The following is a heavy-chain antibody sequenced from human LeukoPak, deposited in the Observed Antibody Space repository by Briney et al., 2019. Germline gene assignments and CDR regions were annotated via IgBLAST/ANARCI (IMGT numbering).Heavy chain of an antibody. CDR1: GFTFSSYA. D-gene: IGHD4-17*01. CDR3: AREEGLTVTIDY. CDR2: ISYDGSSK. Sequence: GGSLRLSCAASGFTFSSYAMHWVRQAPGKGLEWVAVISYDGSSKYYADSVKGRFTISRDNSKNTLYLQMNSLRAEDTAVYYCAREEGLTVTIDYWGQGTLVTVSS. V-gene: IGHV3-30-3*01. J-gene: IGHJ4*02.